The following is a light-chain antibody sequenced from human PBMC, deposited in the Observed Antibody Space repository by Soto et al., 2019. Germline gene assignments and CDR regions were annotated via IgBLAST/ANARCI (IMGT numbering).Light chain of an antibody. Sequence: DIQMTQSPSTLSASVGDRVTITCRASQSISNFLAWYQQKPGEAPKLLIYDASSLHSGVPSRFSGSGSGTEFTLSISSLQPDDLATYYCQHYHILSSFGPGTKV. CDR3: QHYHILSS. CDR2: DAS. J-gene: IGKJ3*01. V-gene: IGKV1-5*01. CDR1: QSISNF.